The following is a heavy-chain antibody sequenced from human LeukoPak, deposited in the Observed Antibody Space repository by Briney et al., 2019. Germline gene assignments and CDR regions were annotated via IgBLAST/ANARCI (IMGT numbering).Heavy chain of an antibody. CDR3: ARGSYWGGDY. CDR2: IKQDGSG. D-gene: IGHD7-27*01. V-gene: IGHV3-7*01. J-gene: IGHJ4*02. Sequence: PGGSLRLSCAASGFTFSNYWMSWVRQPPGKGMEWVANIKQDGSGNYVDSVKGRFTIPRDNAKNSLYLQMNSLRVDDTAVYYCARGSYWGGDYWGQGTLVTVSS. CDR1: GFTFSNYW.